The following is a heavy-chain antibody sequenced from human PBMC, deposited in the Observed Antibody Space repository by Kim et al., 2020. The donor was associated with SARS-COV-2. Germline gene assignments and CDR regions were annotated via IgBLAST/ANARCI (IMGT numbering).Heavy chain of an antibody. CDR3: AKDLGRYYDSSGYLDY. J-gene: IGHJ4*02. D-gene: IGHD3-22*01. Sequence: GGSLRLSCAASGFTFDDYAMHWVRQAPGKGLEWVSGISWNSGSIGYADSVKGRFTISRDNAKNSLYLQMNSLRAEDTALYYCAKDLGRYYDSSGYLDYWGQGTLVTVSS. V-gene: IGHV3-9*01. CDR2: ISWNSGSI. CDR1: GFTFDDYA.